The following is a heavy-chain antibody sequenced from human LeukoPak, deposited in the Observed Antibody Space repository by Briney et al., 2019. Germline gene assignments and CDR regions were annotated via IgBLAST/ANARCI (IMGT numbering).Heavy chain of an antibody. V-gene: IGHV3-21*01. CDR3: ARDQYQLLTGAYYYYMDV. CDR1: GFTFSSYS. J-gene: IGHJ6*03. D-gene: IGHD2-2*01. CDR2: ISSSSSYI. Sequence: GGSLRLSCAASGFTFSSYSMNWVRQAPGKGLEWVSSISSSSSYIYYADSVKGRFTISRDNAKNSLYLQMNSLRAEDTAVYYCARDQYQLLTGAYYYYMDVWGKGTTVTISS.